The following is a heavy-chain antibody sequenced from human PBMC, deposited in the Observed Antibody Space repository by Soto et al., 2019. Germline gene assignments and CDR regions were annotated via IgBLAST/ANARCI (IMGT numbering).Heavy chain of an antibody. Sequence: QVQLVESGGGVVQPGGSLRLSCADSEFTFRNYAMHWVRQAPGKGLEWVAVISFDGFSKFYADSVKGRFTNSRDNSKNSLYLQVNSLRAEDSAVYYCARGGRGLRGAFDIWGQGTMVTVSS. J-gene: IGHJ3*02. CDR1: EFTFRNYA. D-gene: IGHD4-17*01. V-gene: IGHV3-30*14. CDR2: ISFDGFSK. CDR3: ARGGRGLRGAFDI.